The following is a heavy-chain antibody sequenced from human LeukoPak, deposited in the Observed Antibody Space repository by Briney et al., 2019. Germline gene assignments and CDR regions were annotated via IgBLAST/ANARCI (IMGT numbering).Heavy chain of an antibody. Sequence: GGSLRLSCAASGFTFSSYAMSWVRQAPGKGLEWVSAISGSGGSTYYADSVKGRFTISRDNPKNTLYLQMNSLRAEDTAVYYCAKVRYYYDSSGYYSSFDYWGQGTLVTVSS. D-gene: IGHD3-22*01. J-gene: IGHJ4*02. CDR3: AKVRYYYDSSGYYSSFDY. CDR1: GFTFSSYA. CDR2: ISGSGGST. V-gene: IGHV3-23*01.